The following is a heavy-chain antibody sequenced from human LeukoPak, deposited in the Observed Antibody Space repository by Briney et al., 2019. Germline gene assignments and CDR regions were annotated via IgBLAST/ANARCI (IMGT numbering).Heavy chain of an antibody. Sequence: SETLSLTCAVSGGSISSYYWSWIRQPAGKGLEWIGRIYTSGSTNYNPSLKSRVTVSVDTSKNQFSLKLSSVTAADTAVYYCAREGGIPAAGFKKYYYYMDVWGKGTTVTVSS. V-gene: IGHV4-4*07. J-gene: IGHJ6*03. CDR1: GGSISSYY. D-gene: IGHD6-13*01. CDR2: IYTSGST. CDR3: AREGGIPAAGFKKYYYYMDV.